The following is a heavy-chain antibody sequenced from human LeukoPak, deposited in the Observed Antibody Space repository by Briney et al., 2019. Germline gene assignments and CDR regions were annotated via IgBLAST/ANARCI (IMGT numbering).Heavy chain of an antibody. Sequence: ASVTVSCKASGYTFTSYGISWVRQAPGQGLEWMGIINPSGGSTSYAQKFQGRVTMTRDASTSTVYMELSSLRSEDTAVYYCARDRVERSCSGGSCSRDYYFDYWGQGTLVTVSS. J-gene: IGHJ4*02. CDR2: INPSGGST. CDR3: ARDRVERSCSGGSCSRDYYFDY. V-gene: IGHV1-46*01. D-gene: IGHD2-15*01. CDR1: GYTFTSYG.